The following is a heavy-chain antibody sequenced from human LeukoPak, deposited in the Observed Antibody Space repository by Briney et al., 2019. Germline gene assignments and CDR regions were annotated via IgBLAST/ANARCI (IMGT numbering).Heavy chain of an antibody. J-gene: IGHJ4*02. V-gene: IGHV5-51*01. D-gene: IGHD2-2*01. CDR3: ARRGICSSTSCYFDY. CDR1: GYSFTSYW. Sequence: GESLKISCKGSGYSFTSYWIGWVRQMPRKGLEWMGIIYPGDSDTRYSPSFQGQVTISADKSISTAYLQWSSLKASDTAMYYCARRGICSSTSCYFDYWGQGTLVTVSS. CDR2: IYPGDSDT.